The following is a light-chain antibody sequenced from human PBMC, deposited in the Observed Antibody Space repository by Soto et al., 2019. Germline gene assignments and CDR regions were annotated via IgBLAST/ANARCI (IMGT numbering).Light chain of an antibody. J-gene: IGKJ5*01. V-gene: IGKV3-20*01. CDR1: QSVAKNF. CDR3: RQYASSPIT. Sequence: EIVLTQSAGTLSLSPGERATLSCRASQSVAKNFLAWYQQTPGQAPRLLISDASRRATGTPDRFSGSGSGTDFTLNFSGLDPEDFAVYYCRQYASSPITFVPGTRLEI. CDR2: DAS.